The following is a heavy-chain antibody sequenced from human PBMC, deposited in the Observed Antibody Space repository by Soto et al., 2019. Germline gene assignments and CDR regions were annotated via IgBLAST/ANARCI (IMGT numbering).Heavy chain of an antibody. D-gene: IGHD3-16*02. J-gene: IGHJ4*02. CDR2: IWYDGSNK. Sequence: GGSLRLSCAASGFTFSSYGMHWVRQAPGKGLEWVAVIWYDGSNKYYADSVKGRFTISRDNSKNTLYLQMNSLRAEDTAVYYCARSNHYLGELSYHYYFDYWGQGTLVTVSS. V-gene: IGHV3-33*01. CDR3: ARSNHYLGELSYHYYFDY. CDR1: GFTFSSYG.